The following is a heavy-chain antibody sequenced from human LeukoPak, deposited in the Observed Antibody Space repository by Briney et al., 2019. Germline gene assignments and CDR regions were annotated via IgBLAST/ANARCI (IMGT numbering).Heavy chain of an antibody. J-gene: IGHJ6*02. V-gene: IGHV3-11*01. CDR1: GFTFSDYY. CDR3: ARDRNDYVWGSYRHNYYYYGMDV. CDR2: ISSSGSTI. D-gene: IGHD3-16*02. Sequence: GGSLRLSCAASGFTFSDYYMSWIRQAPGKGLEWVSYISSSGSTIYYADSAKGRFTISRDNAKNSLYLQMNSLRAEDTAVYYCARDRNDYVWGSYRHNYYYYGMDVWGQGTTVTVSS.